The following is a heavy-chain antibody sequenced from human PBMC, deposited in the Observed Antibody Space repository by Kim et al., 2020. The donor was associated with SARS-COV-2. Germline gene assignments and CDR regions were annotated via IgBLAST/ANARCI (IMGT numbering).Heavy chain of an antibody. D-gene: IGHD6-13*01. V-gene: IGHV3-30*02. CDR3: AKEGRAAAGPY. J-gene: IGHJ4*02. Sequence: YYADSVKGRFTISRDNSKNTLYLQMNSLRAEDTAVYYCAKEGRAAAGPYWGQGTLVTVSS.